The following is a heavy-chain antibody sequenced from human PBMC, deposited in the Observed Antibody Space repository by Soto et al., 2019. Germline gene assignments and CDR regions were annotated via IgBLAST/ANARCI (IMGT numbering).Heavy chain of an antibody. CDR1: GYTFTRYY. D-gene: IGHD2-2*01. CDR2: INPSGGST. Sequence: GASVKVSCKASGYTFTRYYMHWVRQAPGQGLEWMGIINPSGGSTSYAQKFQGRVTMTRDTSTSIVYMELSSLRSEDTAVYYCASSWGYCSSTSCYFNWFDPWGQGTLVTVSS. V-gene: IGHV1-46*03. J-gene: IGHJ5*02. CDR3: ASSWGYCSSTSCYFNWFDP.